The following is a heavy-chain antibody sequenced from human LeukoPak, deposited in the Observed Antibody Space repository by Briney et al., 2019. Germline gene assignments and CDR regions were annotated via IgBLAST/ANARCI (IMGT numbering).Heavy chain of an antibody. J-gene: IGHJ5*02. CDR3: ARDLGRFDP. CDR1: GGSISSGGYH. Sequence: SETLSLTCTVSGGSISSGGYHWSWIRQHPGKGLEWIGYIYYSGSTYYNPSLKSRATISVDTSKNQFSLKLSSVTAADTAVYYCARDLGRFDPWGQGTLVTVSS. CDR2: IYYSGST. V-gene: IGHV4-31*03.